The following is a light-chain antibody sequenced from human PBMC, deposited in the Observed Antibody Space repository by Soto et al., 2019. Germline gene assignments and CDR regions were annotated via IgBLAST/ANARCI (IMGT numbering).Light chain of an antibody. J-gene: IGKJ4*01. V-gene: IGKV3-20*01. CDR1: QSLTSSF. CDR3: QQYGRLPLS. Sequence: EILLTQSPGTLSLSPGDRATLSCRASQSLTSSFLAWYQQKPGQTHRLLIYGASIRATDIPDRFSGSGSGTDFTLTISSLEPEDFAVYFCQQYGRLPLSFGGGTKVEIK. CDR2: GAS.